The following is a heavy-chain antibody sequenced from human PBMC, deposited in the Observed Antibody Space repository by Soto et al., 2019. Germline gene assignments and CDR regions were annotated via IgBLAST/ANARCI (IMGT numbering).Heavy chain of an antibody. Sequence: QVQLQESGPGLVKPSQTLSLTCTVSGGSISSGGYYWSWIRQHPGKGLEWIGYIYYSGSTYYNPSLKSRVNISVATSKNHFSLKLSCVTAADPAVYYCARGGGYDSSGYSPDYWGQGTLVTVSS. CDR2: IYYSGST. CDR3: ARGGGYDSSGYSPDY. J-gene: IGHJ4*02. V-gene: IGHV4-31*03. D-gene: IGHD3-22*01. CDR1: GGSISSGGYY.